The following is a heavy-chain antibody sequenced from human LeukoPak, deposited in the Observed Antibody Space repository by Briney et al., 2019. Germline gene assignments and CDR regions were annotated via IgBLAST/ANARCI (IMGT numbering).Heavy chain of an antibody. D-gene: IGHD6-19*01. J-gene: IGHJ3*02. V-gene: IGHV1-2*02. CDR2: INPNSGGT. CDR1: GCTFTGYY. CDR3: ARVEAVAGNDAFDI. Sequence: ASVKVSCKASGCTFTGYYMHWVRQAPGQGLEWMGWINPNSGGTNYAQKFQGRVTMTRDTSISTAYMELSRLRSDDTAVYYCARVEAVAGNDAFDIWGQGTMVTVSS.